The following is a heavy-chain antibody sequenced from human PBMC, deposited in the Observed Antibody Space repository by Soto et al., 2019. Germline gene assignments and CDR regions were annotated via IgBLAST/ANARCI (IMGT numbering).Heavy chain of an antibody. V-gene: IGHV3-21*01. D-gene: IGHD2-15*01. CDR2: ISSSSSYI. Sequence: PGGSLRLSCAASGFTFSSYSMNWVRQAPGKGLEWVSSISSSSSYIYYADSVKGRFTISRDNAKNSLYLQMNSLRAEDTAVYYCANIALGYCSGGSCYPHYYYYGIDVWGQGTTVTVSS. J-gene: IGHJ6*02. CDR1: GFTFSSYS. CDR3: ANIALGYCSGGSCYPHYYYYGIDV.